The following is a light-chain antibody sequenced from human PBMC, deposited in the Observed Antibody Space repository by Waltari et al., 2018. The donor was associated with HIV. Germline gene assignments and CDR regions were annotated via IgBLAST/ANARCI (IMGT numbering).Light chain of an antibody. V-gene: IGLV1-44*01. J-gene: IGLJ3*02. Sequence: QSVLTQPPSAPGTPGQRITVSCSGRSSTIGSDALYWYQQLPGTAPKLLIYNNCQRPSGVPDRFSGSKSGASASLAISGLQSEDEAVYFCATWDRRLNGWVFGGGTKVTVL. CDR3: ATWDRRLNGWV. CDR2: NNC. CDR1: SSTIGSDA.